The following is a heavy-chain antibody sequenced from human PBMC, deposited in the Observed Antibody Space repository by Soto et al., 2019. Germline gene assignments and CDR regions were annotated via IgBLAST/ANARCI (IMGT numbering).Heavy chain of an antibody. D-gene: IGHD3-10*01. Sequence: SETLSLTCAVYGGSFSGYYWTWIRQPPGKGLEWIGEINHSGSTNFNPSLKSRVTISVDISKSQFSLKLSPVTAADTAVYYCARVSGTLNVWGQGTLVTVSS. J-gene: IGHJ4*02. CDR3: ARVSGTLNV. V-gene: IGHV4-34*01. CDR2: INHSGST. CDR1: GGSFSGYY.